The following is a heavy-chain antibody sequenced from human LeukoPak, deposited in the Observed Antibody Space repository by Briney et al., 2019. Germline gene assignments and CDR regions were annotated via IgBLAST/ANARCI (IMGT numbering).Heavy chain of an antibody. J-gene: IGHJ4*02. CDR1: GFTVSSNY. Sequence: GGSLRLSCAASGFTVSSNYMSWVRQAPGKGLEWVSVIYSGGSTYYADSVKGRFTISRDNSKNTLYLQMNSLRAEDTAVYYCARASYYDFWSGCYTGTKVQIPYFDYWGQGTLVTVSS. V-gene: IGHV3-53*01. D-gene: IGHD3-3*01. CDR2: IYSGGST. CDR3: ARASYYDFWSGCYTGTKVQIPYFDY.